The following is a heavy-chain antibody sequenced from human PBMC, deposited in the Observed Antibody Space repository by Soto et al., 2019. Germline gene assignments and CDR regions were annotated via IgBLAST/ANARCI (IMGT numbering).Heavy chain of an antibody. CDR3: ARPLGYCTNGVCPVGMDV. D-gene: IGHD2-8*01. Sequence: ASVKVSCKASGYTFTSYYMHWVRQAPGQGLEWMGRINPSGGSTSYAQKFQGRVTMTRDTSTSTVYMELSSLRSEDTAVYYCARPLGYCTNGVCPVGMDVWGQGTTVTVSS. V-gene: IGHV1-46*01. CDR2: INPSGGST. CDR1: GYTFTSYY. J-gene: IGHJ6*02.